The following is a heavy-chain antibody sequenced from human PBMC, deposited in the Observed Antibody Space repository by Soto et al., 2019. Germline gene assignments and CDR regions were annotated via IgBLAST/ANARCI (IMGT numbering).Heavy chain of an antibody. J-gene: IGHJ4*02. CDR1: GFTFSSYA. CDR2: ISGSSGST. Sequence: GGSLRLSCAASGFTFSSYAMSWVRQAPGKGLEWVSAISGSSGSTYYADSMKGRFTISRDNSRNTLYLQMNSLRAEDTAVYYCAKELQLWSAYYFDYWGQGTLVTVSS. V-gene: IGHV3-23*01. D-gene: IGHD5-18*01. CDR3: AKELQLWSAYYFDY.